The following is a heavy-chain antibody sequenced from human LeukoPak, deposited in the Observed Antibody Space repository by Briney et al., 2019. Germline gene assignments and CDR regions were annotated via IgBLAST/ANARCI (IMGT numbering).Heavy chain of an antibody. D-gene: IGHD4-17*01. CDR2: INPSGGST. CDR3: ARVPIDYGDSRLYYFDY. V-gene: IGHV1-46*01. J-gene: IGHJ4*02. CDR1: GYTFIGYY. Sequence: ASVKVSCKASGYTFIGYYMHWVRQAPGQGLEWMGIINPSGGSTSYAQKFQGRVTMTRDTSTSTVYMELSSLRSEDTAVYYCARVPIDYGDSRLYYFDYWGQGTLVTVSS.